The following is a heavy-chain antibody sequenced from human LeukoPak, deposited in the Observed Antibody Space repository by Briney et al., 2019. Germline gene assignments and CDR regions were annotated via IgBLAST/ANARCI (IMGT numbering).Heavy chain of an antibody. Sequence: ASVTVSCKASGYTFTVYYMHWVRQAPGQGLEWMGRINPNSGGTNYAQKFQGRVTMTRGTSISTAYMELSRLRSDDTAVYYCARARNYCSGGSCYYFDYWGQGTLVTVSS. J-gene: IGHJ4*02. CDR1: GYTFTVYY. V-gene: IGHV1-2*06. CDR3: ARARNYCSGGSCYYFDY. CDR2: INPNSGGT. D-gene: IGHD2-15*01.